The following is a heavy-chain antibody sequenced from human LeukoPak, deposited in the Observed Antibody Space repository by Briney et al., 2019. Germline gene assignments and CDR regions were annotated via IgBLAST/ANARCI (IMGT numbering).Heavy chain of an antibody. D-gene: IGHD3-22*01. CDR1: GGTFSSYA. CDR2: IIPILGIA. J-gene: IGHJ6*02. V-gene: IGHV1-69*04. Sequence: SVKVSCKASGGTFSSYAISWVRQAPGQGLEWMGRIIPILGIANYAQKFQGRVTITADKSTSTAYMELSSPRSEDTAVYYCARVGFHYYDSSGPSNGMDVWGQGTTVTVSS. CDR3: ARVGFHYYDSSGPSNGMDV.